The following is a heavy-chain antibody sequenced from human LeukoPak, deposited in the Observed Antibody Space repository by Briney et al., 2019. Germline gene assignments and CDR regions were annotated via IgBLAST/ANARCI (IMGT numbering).Heavy chain of an antibody. CDR3: VRDCITMGLSGGFDL. J-gene: IGHJ2*01. CDR2: TFYRSKWYN. CDR1: GDSVSSNSAA. D-gene: IGHD3-10*01. V-gene: IGHV6-1*01. Sequence: SQTLSLTCAISGDSVSSNSAAWNWIRQSPSRGLEWLGRTFYRSKWYNDYAVSVKGRITINPDTSKNQFSLQLNSVTPEDTAVYYCVRDCITMGLSGGFDLWGRGILVTVSS.